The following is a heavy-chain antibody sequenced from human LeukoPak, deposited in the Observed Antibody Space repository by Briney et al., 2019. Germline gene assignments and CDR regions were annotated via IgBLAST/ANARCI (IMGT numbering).Heavy chain of an antibody. J-gene: IGHJ6*03. Sequence: PSETLSLTCTVSGGSISSSSYYWGWIRQPPGKGLEWIGSIYYSGSTYYNPSLKSRVTISVDTSKNQFSLKLSSVTAADTAVYYCARNYGGGLLYYYYYMDVWGNGTTVTVSS. CDR1: GGSISSSSYY. D-gene: IGHD3-16*01. V-gene: IGHV4-39*07. CDR2: IYYSGST. CDR3: ARNYGGGLLYYYYYMDV.